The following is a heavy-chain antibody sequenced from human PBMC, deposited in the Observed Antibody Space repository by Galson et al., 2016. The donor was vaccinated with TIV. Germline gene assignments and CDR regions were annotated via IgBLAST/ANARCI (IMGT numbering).Heavy chain of an antibody. CDR3: AKEEGYGSGTYALDK. CDR1: GFMFNDYG. CDR2: ISWNSGRV. V-gene: IGHV3-9*01. Sequence: SLRLSCAASGFMFNDYGMHWVRQAPGKGLEWVSSISWNSGRVGYADSVEGRFTISRDNAKTSLYLQMNSLRVEDTAYYYCAKEEGYGSGTYALDKWGQGTLVTVSS. J-gene: IGHJ1*01. D-gene: IGHD3-10*01.